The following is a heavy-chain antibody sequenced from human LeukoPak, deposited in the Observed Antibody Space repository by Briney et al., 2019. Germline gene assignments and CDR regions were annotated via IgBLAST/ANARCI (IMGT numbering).Heavy chain of an antibody. J-gene: IGHJ5*02. CDR1: GYTFTSYD. V-gene: IGHV1-8*03. CDR2: MNPNSGNT. CDR3: ARARKRGYCSSTSCVGWFDP. D-gene: IGHD2-2*01. Sequence: GASVKVSCKASGYTFTSYDINWVRQATGQGLEWMGWMNPNSGNTGYAQKFQGRVTITRNTSISTAYMELSSLRSEDTAVYYCARARKRGYCSSTSCVGWFDPWGQGTLVTVSS.